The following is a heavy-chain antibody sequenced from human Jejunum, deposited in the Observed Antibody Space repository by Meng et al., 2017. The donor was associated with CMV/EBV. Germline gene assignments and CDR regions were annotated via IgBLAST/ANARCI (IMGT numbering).Heavy chain of an antibody. J-gene: IGHJ5*01. CDR1: RFNIETLG. Sequence: SRFNIETLGMHWVRQAPGKGREWVTYVHHDGAYKYYVNSVKGRFTISRDDSVSTLYLIINSLGREDTAVYYCAKNIEVANNVRGFDSWGQGTLVTVSS. D-gene: IGHD5-24*01. CDR2: VHHDGAYK. CDR3: AKNIEVANNVRGFDS. V-gene: IGHV3-30*02.